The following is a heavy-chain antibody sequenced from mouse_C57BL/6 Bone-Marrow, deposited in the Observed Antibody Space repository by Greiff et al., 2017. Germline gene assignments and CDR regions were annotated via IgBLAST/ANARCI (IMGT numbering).Heavy chain of an antibody. CDR3: ARGVWPDAMDY. V-gene: IGHV1-82*01. CDR2: IYPGDGDT. Sequence: LQESGPELVKPGASVKISCKASGYAFSSSWMNWVKQRPGTGLEWIGRIYPGDGDTNYNGKFKGEGTLTADKSSSTAYMQLSSLTSEDSAVYFCARGVWPDAMDYGGQGNSVTVSS. J-gene: IGHJ4*01. CDR1: GYAFSSSW. D-gene: IGHD2-10*02.